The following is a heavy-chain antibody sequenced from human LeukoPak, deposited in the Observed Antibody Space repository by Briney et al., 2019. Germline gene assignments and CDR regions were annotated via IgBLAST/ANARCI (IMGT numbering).Heavy chain of an antibody. J-gene: IGHJ3*02. V-gene: IGHV3-33*01. CDR2: IWYDGSNK. Sequence: PGRSLRLSCAASGFTFSSYGMHWVRQAPGKGLEWVAVIWYDGSNKYYADSVKGRFTISRDNSKNTLYLQMNSLRAEDSAVYYCARGRGIVSPDAFDIWGQGTMVTVSS. D-gene: IGHD3-22*01. CDR1: GFTFSSYG. CDR3: ARGRGIVSPDAFDI.